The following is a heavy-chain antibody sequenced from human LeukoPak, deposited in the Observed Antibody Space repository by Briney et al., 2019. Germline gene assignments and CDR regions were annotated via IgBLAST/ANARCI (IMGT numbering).Heavy chain of an antibody. Sequence: GGSLRLSCAASGFTFSNAWMTWVRQAPGKGLEWVGLIKSKANGGTTDYAAPVKGRFTISRDDSKNTQSLQMNSLKTEDTGVYYCTTVYSYGALSYWGQGTLVTVSS. J-gene: IGHJ4*02. CDR2: IKSKANGGTT. CDR3: TTVYSYGALSY. V-gene: IGHV3-15*01. CDR1: GFTFSNAW. D-gene: IGHD5-18*01.